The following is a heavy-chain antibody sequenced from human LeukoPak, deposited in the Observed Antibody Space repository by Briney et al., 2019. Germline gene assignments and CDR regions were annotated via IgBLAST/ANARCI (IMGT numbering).Heavy chain of an antibody. J-gene: IGHJ5*02. V-gene: IGHV3-15*07. CDR3: TTDPPFWSGSTPQNWFDP. CDR1: GFPFNCAW. CDR2: YKNKTDGGIT. Sequence: GGSLRLPRAASGFPFNCAWQNWVRPAPGKGVEGGGRYKNKTDGGITDYAAAVKGRYTLSRDESQNTLYLQMNSLKTEDTAVYYCTTDPPFWSGSTPQNWFDPWGQGTLVTVSS. D-gene: IGHD3-3*01.